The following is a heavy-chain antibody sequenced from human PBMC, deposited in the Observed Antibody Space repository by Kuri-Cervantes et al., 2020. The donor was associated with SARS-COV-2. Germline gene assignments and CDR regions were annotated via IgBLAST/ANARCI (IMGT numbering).Heavy chain of an antibody. CDR3: ARGAKDRVDY. D-gene: IGHD2-15*01. CDR2: ISAYNGNT. Sequence: GESLKISCKASGYTFTSYGISWVRQTPGQGLEWMGWISAYNGNTNYAQKLQGRVTMTTDTSTSTAYMELRSLRSDDTAVYYCARGAKDRVDYWGQGTLVTVSS. V-gene: IGHV1-18*01. CDR1: GYTFTSYG. J-gene: IGHJ4*02.